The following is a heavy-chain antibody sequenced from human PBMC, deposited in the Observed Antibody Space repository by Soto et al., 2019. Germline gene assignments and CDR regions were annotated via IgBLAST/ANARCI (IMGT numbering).Heavy chain of an antibody. Sequence: GGSLRLSCAASGFTFSSYGMHWVRQAPGKGLEWVAVIWYDGINKYYADSVKGRFTISRDNSKNTLYLQMNSLRAEDTAVYYCARDRWRDSSGYPHHFDYWGQGTLVTVSS. CDR2: IWYDGINK. D-gene: IGHD3-22*01. J-gene: IGHJ4*02. CDR1: GFTFSSYG. CDR3: ARDRWRDSSGYPHHFDY. V-gene: IGHV3-33*01.